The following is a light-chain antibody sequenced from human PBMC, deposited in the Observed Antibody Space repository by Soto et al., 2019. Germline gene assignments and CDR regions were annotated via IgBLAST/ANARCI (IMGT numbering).Light chain of an antibody. J-gene: IGLJ3*02. V-gene: IGLV2-11*01. Sequence: QSALTQPRSVSGSPGQSVTISCTGTSSDVGDYNYVSWYQQHPGKAPKLMIYDVSKRPSGVPYRFSGSKSGNAASLTISGLQAEDEAHYYCCSYAGSSNWVFGGGTKVTVL. CDR3: CSYAGSSNWV. CDR1: SSDVGDYNY. CDR2: DVS.